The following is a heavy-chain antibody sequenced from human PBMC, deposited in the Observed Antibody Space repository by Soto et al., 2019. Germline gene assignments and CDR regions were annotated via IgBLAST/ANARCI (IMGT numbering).Heavy chain of an antibody. V-gene: IGHV3-13*05. CDR3: ARTDRDFYGLDV. J-gene: IGHJ6*02. CDR2: ISAAGDR. CDR1: GFTFRNYD. Sequence: EVQLVESGGGLVQPGGSLRLSCEASGFTFRNYDMHWVRKGTGKGLEWVSGISAAGDRDYADSVEGRFTISRENAQNSFFLQMTSLRVGDTAVYYCARTDRDFYGLDVWGQGTTVIVSS.